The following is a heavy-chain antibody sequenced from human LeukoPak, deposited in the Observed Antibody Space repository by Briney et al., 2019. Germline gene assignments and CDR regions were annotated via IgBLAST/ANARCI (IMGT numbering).Heavy chain of an antibody. CDR3: ANLQILYYDSSGYYRPPPNRNG. CDR2: IRSKAYGGTT. J-gene: IGHJ4*02. V-gene: IGHV3-49*03. Sequence: GRSLRLSCTASGFTFGDYAMSWFRQAPGKGLEWVGFIRSKAYGGTTEYAASVKGRFTISRDDSKSIAYLQMNSLRAEDTAVYYCANLQILYYDSSGYYRPPPNRNGWGQGSLVTVSS. CDR1: GFTFGDYA. D-gene: IGHD3-22*01.